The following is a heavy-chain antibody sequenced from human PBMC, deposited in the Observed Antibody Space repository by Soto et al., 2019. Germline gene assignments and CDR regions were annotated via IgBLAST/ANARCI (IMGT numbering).Heavy chain of an antibody. CDR2: ISYDGRVK. J-gene: IGHJ6*02. V-gene: IGHV3-30*04. D-gene: IGHD1-1*01. Sequence: PGGSLRLSCAASGFTFSDYPMHWVRQAPGKGLEWVAGISYDGRVKYYVDSVKGRFTTSRDDSKNTVYLHMNSLRVEDTAIDFCANVDWNYGKDAWGQGTTVTVSS. CDR3: ANVDWNYGKDA. CDR1: GFTFSDYP.